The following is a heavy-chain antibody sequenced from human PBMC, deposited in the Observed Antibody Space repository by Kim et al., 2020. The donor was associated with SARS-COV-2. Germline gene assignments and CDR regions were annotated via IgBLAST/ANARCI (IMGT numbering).Heavy chain of an antibody. CDR1: GDSVSSGDLY. CDR2: IYYTGIT. Sequence: SETLSITCSVSGDSVSSGDLYWSWIRQPPGEGLEWIGYIYYTGITNYNRSLKSRVTISLDTSKNQFSLKMNSVTAADTAVYYCARGVSAGPLYYFDYWGQGSLVTVSS. V-gene: IGHV4-61*08. CDR3: ARGVSAGPLYYFDY. D-gene: IGHD6-19*01. J-gene: IGHJ4*02.